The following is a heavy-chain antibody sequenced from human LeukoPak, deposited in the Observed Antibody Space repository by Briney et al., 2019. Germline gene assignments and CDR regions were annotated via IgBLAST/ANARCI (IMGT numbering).Heavy chain of an antibody. J-gene: IGHJ3*02. V-gene: IGHV3-48*04. CDR2: ISSSSSTI. Sequence: GGSLRLSFAASGFTFSSYSMNWVRQAPGKGLEWVSYISSSSSTIYYADSVKGRFTISRDNAKNSLYLQMNSLRAEDTAVYYCARDLTGHGDAFDIWGQGTMVTVSS. CDR1: GFTFSSYS. D-gene: IGHD3-9*01. CDR3: ARDLTGHGDAFDI.